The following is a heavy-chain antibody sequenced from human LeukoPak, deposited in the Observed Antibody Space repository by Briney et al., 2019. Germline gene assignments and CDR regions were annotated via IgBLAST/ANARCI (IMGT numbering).Heavy chain of an antibody. J-gene: IGHJ6*03. CDR2: ISGSGGST. CDR1: GFTFSSYA. CDR3: AKDHQTGYYTYYYYYMDV. Sequence: PGGSLRLSCAASGFTFSSYAMSWVRQAPGKGLEWVSAISGSGGSTYYADSVKGRFTISRDNSKNTLYLQMNSLRAEDTAVYYCAKDHQTGYYTYYYYYMDVWGKGTTVTVSS. V-gene: IGHV3-23*01. D-gene: IGHD3/OR15-3a*01.